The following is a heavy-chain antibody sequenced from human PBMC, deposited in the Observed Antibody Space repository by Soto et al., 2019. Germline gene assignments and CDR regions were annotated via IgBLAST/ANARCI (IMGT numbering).Heavy chain of an antibody. J-gene: IGHJ4*02. CDR1: GFTFSSYA. D-gene: IGHD3-22*01. Sequence: PGGSLRLSCAASGFTFSSYAMSWVRQAPGKGLEWVSAISGSGGSTYYADSVKGRFTISRDNSKNTLYLQMNSLRAEDTDVYYCAKEDYDSSGYYPDYWGQGTLVTVSS. CDR2: ISGSGGST. CDR3: AKEDYDSSGYYPDY. V-gene: IGHV3-23*01.